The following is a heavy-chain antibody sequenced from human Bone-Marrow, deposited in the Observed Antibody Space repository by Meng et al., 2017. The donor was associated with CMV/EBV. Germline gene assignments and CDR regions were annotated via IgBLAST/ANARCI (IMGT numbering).Heavy chain of an antibody. CDR3: ARDWAARPEGYYYGMDV. V-gene: IGHV1-69*05. J-gene: IGHJ6*02. CDR2: IIPIFGTA. CDR1: GGTFSSYA. Sequence: SVKVSCKASGGTFSSYAISWVRQAPGQGLEWMGGIIPIFGTANYAQKFQGRVTITTDESTSTAYMELSSLRSEDTAVHYCARDWAARPEGYYYGMDVWGQGTTVTVSS. D-gene: IGHD6-6*01.